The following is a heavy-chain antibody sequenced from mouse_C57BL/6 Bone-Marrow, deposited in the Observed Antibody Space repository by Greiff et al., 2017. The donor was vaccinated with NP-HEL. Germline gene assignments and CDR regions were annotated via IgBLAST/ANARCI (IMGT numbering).Heavy chain of an antibody. J-gene: IGHJ2*01. Sequence: DVKLVESGGGLVQPGGSLSLSCAASGFTFTDYYMSWVRQPPGKALEWLGFSRNKANGYTTEYSASVKGRFNISRDKSQSILYLQMNALTAEDSATYYCVSNYYFDYWGQGTTLTVSS. CDR2: SRNKANGYTT. D-gene: IGHD2-5*01. V-gene: IGHV7-3*01. CDR1: GFTFTDYY. CDR3: VSNYYFDY.